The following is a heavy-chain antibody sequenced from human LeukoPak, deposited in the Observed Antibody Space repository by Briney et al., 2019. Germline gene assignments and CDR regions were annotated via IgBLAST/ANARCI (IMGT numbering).Heavy chain of an antibody. Sequence: MSSETLSLTCTVSGAPVSSGIYYWSWIRQPAGKGLEWIGRIYTSGSTNYSPSLRSRVTISVDTSKNQFSLKLSSVTAADTAVYYCARPSTYCSGGSCYRVFDYWGQGTLVTVSS. CDR3: ARPSTYCSGGSCYRVFDY. D-gene: IGHD2-15*01. J-gene: IGHJ4*02. CDR2: IYTSGST. V-gene: IGHV4-61*10. CDR1: GAPVSSGIYY.